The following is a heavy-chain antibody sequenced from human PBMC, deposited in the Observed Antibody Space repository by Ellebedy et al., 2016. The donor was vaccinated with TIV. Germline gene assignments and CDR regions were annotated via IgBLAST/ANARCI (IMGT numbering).Heavy chain of an antibody. CDR3: VKDRGTVNYFAMDV. J-gene: IGHJ6*02. Sequence: SLKISCAASGFTFDDYAMHWVRQGPGKGLEWVSGISWNSVTIGYADSVKGRFTISRDNAKNSLYLQMSSLRAEDTALYYCVKDRGTVNYFAMDVWGQGTTVIVSS. CDR1: GFTFDDYA. D-gene: IGHD1-1*01. V-gene: IGHV3-9*01. CDR2: ISWNSVTI.